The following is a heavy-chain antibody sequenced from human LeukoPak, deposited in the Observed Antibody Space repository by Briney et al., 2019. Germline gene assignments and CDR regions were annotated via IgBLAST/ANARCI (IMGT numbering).Heavy chain of an antibody. CDR3: AREGGHSSGFTLDY. Sequence: SETLSLTCTVSGGSISSSSYYWGWIRQPPGKGLEWIGSIYYSGSTYYNPSLKSRVTISVDTSKNQFSLKLSSVTAADTAVYYCAREGGHSSGFTLDYWGQGTLVTVSS. CDR1: GGSISSSSYY. J-gene: IGHJ4*02. CDR2: IYYSGST. V-gene: IGHV4-39*07. D-gene: IGHD6-19*01.